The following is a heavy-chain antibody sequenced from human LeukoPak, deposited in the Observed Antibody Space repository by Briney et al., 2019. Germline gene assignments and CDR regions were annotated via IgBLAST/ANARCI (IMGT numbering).Heavy chain of an antibody. V-gene: IGHV1-69*05. D-gene: IGHD3-16*01. CDR3: ARGGAMDEIDY. Sequence: ASVTVSCKASGGTFSSYAISWVRQAPGQGLEWMGGIIPIFGTANYAQKFQGRVTMTRDTSTSTVYMELSSLRSEDTAVYYCARGGAMDEIDYWGQGTLVTVSS. CDR1: GGTFSSYA. J-gene: IGHJ4*02. CDR2: IIPIFGTA.